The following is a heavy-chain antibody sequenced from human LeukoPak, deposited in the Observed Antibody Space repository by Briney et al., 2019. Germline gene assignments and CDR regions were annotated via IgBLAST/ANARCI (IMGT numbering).Heavy chain of an antibody. CDR3: ARVLARYGNLDY. CDR1: GYTFTDYY. J-gene: IGHJ4*02. CDR2: INPNSGGT. V-gene: IGHV1-2*02. Sequence: GASVKVSCKASGYTFTDYYIHWVRQAPGQGLEWMGWINPNSGGTNYTQKFQGRVTMTRDTSINTAYLELNRLTSDDTAVYYCARVLARYGNLDYWGQGILVT. D-gene: IGHD1-14*01.